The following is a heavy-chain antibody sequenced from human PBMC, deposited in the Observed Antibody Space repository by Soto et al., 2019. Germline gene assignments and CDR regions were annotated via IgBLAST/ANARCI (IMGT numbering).Heavy chain of an antibody. J-gene: IGHJ3*02. V-gene: IGHV1-69*13. CDR1: GGTFSSYA. CDR3: ARDDAWYDSSGYYPSPGYAFDI. CDR2: IIPIFGTA. D-gene: IGHD3-22*01. Sequence: SVKVSCKASGGTFSSYAISWVRQAPGQGLEWMGGIIPIFGTANYAQKFQGRVTITADESTSTAYMELSSLRSEDTAVYYCARDDAWYDSSGYYPSPGYAFDIWGQGTMVTVSS.